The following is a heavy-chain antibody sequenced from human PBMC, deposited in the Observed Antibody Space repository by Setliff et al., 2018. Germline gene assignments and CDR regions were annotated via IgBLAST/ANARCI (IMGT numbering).Heavy chain of an antibody. Sequence: PSETLSLTCTVSGASISSGSYYWSWIRQPAGKGLEWLGRIYTSGTTNYSPSFKSRVTISADTSKNQISLKLSSVTAADTAVYYCAKEYVVNQFVTNVHNHYGMDVWGQGTTVTVSS. CDR2: IYTSGTT. CDR3: AKEYVVNQFVTNVHNHYGMDV. V-gene: IGHV4-61*02. CDR1: GASISSGSYY. D-gene: IGHD3-16*01. J-gene: IGHJ6*02.